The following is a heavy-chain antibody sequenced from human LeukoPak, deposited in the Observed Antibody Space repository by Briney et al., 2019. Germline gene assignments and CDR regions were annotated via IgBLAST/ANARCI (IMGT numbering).Heavy chain of an antibody. D-gene: IGHD3-9*01. CDR1: GGTFSSYA. V-gene: IGHV1-69*13. CDR2: IIPIFGTA. J-gene: IGHJ4*02. CDR3: ARGGHQRYFDWLSDY. Sequence: SVKVSCKASGGTFSSYAISWVRQAPGQGLEWMGGIIPIFGTANYAQKFQGRVTITADGSTSTAYMELSSLRSEDTAVYYCARGGHQRYFDWLSDYWGQGTLVTVSS.